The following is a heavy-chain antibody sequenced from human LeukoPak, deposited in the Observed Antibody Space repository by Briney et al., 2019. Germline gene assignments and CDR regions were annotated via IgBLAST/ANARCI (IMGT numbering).Heavy chain of an antibody. CDR3: AKDGPVVVTAIRSYYYYGMDV. V-gene: IGHV3-43D*03. CDR1: GFTFDDYA. D-gene: IGHD2-21*02. Sequence: PGGSLRLSCAASGFTFDDYAMHWVRQAPGKGLEWVSLISWDGGSTYYADSVKGRFTISRDNSKNSLYPQMNSLRAEDTALYYCAKDGPVVVTAIRSYYYYGMDVWGQGTTVTVSS. CDR2: ISWDGGST. J-gene: IGHJ6*02.